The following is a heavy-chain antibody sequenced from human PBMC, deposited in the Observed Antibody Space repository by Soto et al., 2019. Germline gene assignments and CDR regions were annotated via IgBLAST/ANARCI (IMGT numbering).Heavy chain of an antibody. V-gene: IGHV4-38-2*01. CDR3: ARGGGGSQFLWFGP. J-gene: IGHJ5*02. CDR1: GYSISSGYY. Sequence: SETLSLTCAVSGYSISSGYYWVWIRQTPGKGLEWIGSIHHSEKSYNNPSLRSRVTMSLDTSKNQFSLRLTSVTVADTGVYYCARGGGGSQFLWFGPWGQRILVTVSS. CDR2: IHHSEKS. D-gene: IGHD2-15*01.